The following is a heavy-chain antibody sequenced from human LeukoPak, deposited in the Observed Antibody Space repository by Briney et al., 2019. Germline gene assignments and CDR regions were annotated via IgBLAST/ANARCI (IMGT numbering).Heavy chain of an antibody. CDR3: ARESTIGYTYGLAPDY. D-gene: IGHD5-18*01. V-gene: IGHV3-21*01. Sequence: PGGSLSLSCAASGFTFNIYFMNWVRRAPGKGLEWVSSISSSSTYIYYTHSVKGRFTIYRDNPKNSLYLQVHRLRAGDPPVYYFARESTIGYTYGLAPDYGSQGTLVTVPS. CDR1: GFTFNIYF. J-gene: IGHJ4*02. CDR2: ISSSSTYI.